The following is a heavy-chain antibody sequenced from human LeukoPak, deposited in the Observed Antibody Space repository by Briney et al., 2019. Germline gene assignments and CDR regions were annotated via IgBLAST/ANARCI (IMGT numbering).Heavy chain of an antibody. CDR3: ARGPSSSWVYYYYYYMDV. D-gene: IGHD6-6*01. CDR1: GGSFSGYY. J-gene: IGHJ6*03. V-gene: IGHV4-34*01. Sequence: SETLSLTRAVYGGSFSGYYWSWIRQPPGKGLEWIGEINHSGSTNYNPSPKSRVTISVDTSKNQFSLNLSSVTAADTAVYYCARGPSSSWVYYYYYYMDVWGKGTTVTVSS. CDR2: INHSGST.